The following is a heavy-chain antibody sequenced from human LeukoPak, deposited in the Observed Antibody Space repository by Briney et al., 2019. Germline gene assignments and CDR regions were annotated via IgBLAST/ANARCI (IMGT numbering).Heavy chain of an antibody. Sequence: PSETLSLTCTVSGGSISSYYWSWIRQPAGKGLEWIGRIYTSGSTNYNPSLKSRVTMPVDTSKNQFSLKLSSVTAADTAVYYCARDDGYYDKEGWFDPWGQGTLVTVSS. CDR3: ARDDGYYDKEGWFDP. V-gene: IGHV4-4*07. CDR1: GGSISSYY. CDR2: IYTSGST. J-gene: IGHJ5*02. D-gene: IGHD3-9*01.